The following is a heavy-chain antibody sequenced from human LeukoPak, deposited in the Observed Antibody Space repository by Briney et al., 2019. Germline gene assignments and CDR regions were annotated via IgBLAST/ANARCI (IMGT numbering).Heavy chain of an antibody. CDR3: ARGDYYDSSGYSAY. CDR1: GFTFSSYG. Sequence: PGGSPRLSCAASGFTFSSYGMHWVRQAPGKGLEWVAVIWYDGSNKYYADSVKGRFTISRDNSKNTLYLQMNSLRAEDTAVYYCARGDYYDSSGYSAYWGQGTLVTVSS. V-gene: IGHV3-33*01. CDR2: IWYDGSNK. J-gene: IGHJ4*02. D-gene: IGHD3-22*01.